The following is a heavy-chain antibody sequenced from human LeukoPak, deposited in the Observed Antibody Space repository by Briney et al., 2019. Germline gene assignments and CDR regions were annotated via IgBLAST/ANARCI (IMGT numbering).Heavy chain of an antibody. Sequence: GGSLRLSCAASGFTFSSYWMHWVRQAPGKGLVWVSRINNDGSSTSYADSVKGRFTISRDNAKNTLYLQMNSLRAEDTAVYYCARLDPFGELLVRWGQGTLVTVSS. J-gene: IGHJ4*02. D-gene: IGHD3-10*01. CDR1: GFTFSSYW. V-gene: IGHV3-74*01. CDR3: ARLDPFGELLVR. CDR2: INNDGSST.